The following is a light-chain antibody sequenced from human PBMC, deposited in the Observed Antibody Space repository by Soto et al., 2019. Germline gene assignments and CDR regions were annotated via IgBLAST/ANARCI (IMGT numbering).Light chain of an antibody. CDR1: SNDVGYYDY. CDR3: SSYGGSNNVL. CDR2: EVS. V-gene: IGLV2-8*01. Sequence: QSALTQPPSASGSPGQSVTISCTGTSNDVGYYDYVSWYQQHPNKAPKLMIYEVSERPSGVPDRFSGSKSGNTASLTVSGLQAEDEADYYCSSYGGSNNVLFGGGTKLTVL. J-gene: IGLJ2*01.